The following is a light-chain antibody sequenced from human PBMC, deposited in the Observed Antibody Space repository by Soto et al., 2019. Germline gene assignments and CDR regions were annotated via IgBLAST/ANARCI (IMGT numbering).Light chain of an antibody. CDR1: QSVSSSY. J-gene: IGKJ4*01. CDR3: QQYGSSPLT. CDR2: GAS. V-gene: IGKV3-20*01. Sequence: EIVLTHSPGPLSLSPGKKATLSSRTSQSVSSSYLAWYQQKPGQAPRLLTYGASSRATGIPDRFSGSGSGTDFTLTIMRLEPEDFVVYYCQQYGSSPLTFGGGTDVEIK.